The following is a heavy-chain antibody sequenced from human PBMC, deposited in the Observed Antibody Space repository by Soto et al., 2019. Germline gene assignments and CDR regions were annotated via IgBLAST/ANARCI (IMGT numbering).Heavy chain of an antibody. J-gene: IGHJ6*02. Sequence: GSLRLSCAASGFTFSSYGMHWVRQAPGKGLEWVAVIWYDGSNKYYADSVKGRSTISRDNSKNTLYLQMNSLRAEDTAVYYCARDLAADFWSGYPLGMDVWGQGTTVTVSS. CDR3: ARDLAADFWSGYPLGMDV. CDR1: GFTFSSYG. V-gene: IGHV3-33*01. CDR2: IWYDGSNK. D-gene: IGHD3-3*01.